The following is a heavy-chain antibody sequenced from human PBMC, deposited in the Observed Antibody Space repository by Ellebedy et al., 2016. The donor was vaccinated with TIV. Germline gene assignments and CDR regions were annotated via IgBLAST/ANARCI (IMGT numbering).Heavy chain of an antibody. V-gene: IGHV3-30*14. CDR2: ISYDRTEI. D-gene: IGHD2-2*01. CDR3: ARDPPASTTRTWR. Sequence: GGSLRPSXAASGSTFSRYSLHWVRQAPGKGLEWVAVISYDRTEIHYADSVKGRFTISRDSSKNTLYLQMNSLRVEDTAVYYCARDPPASTTRTWRWGQGTLVTVSS. J-gene: IGHJ4*02. CDR1: GSTFSRYS.